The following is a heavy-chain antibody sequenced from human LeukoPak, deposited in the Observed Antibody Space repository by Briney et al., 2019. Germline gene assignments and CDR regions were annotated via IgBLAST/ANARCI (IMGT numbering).Heavy chain of an antibody. CDR1: GFTFSRHS. CDR2: ISGGSFYI. CDR3: TAGHAILGSTCSAY. Sequence: GGSLRLSCAASGFTFSRHSIHWVRQAPGKGLDWVSSISGGSFYIYYADSVKGRFTVSRDDAKNSVYLQMNSLRDEDTALYYCTAGHAILGSTCSAYWGQGTLLTVSS. J-gene: IGHJ4*02. D-gene: IGHD3-10*02. V-gene: IGHV3-21*01.